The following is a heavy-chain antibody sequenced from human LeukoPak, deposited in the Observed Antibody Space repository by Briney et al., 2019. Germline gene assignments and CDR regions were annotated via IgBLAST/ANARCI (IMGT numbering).Heavy chain of an antibody. V-gene: IGHV3-30*02. Sequence: GGSLRLSCAASGFTFSSYGMHWVRQAPGKGLEWVAFIRYDGSNKYYADSVKGRFTISRDNSKNTLYLQMNSLRAEDTAVYYCAKGGYSSSWLIYYYYYMDVWGKGTMVTVSS. J-gene: IGHJ6*03. CDR2: IRYDGSNK. CDR1: GFTFSSYG. D-gene: IGHD6-13*01. CDR3: AKGGYSSSWLIYYYYYMDV.